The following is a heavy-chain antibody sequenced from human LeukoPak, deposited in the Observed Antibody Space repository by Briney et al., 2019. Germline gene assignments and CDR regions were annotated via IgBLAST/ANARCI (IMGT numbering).Heavy chain of an antibody. CDR3: ARDYYGSGSYYYLNWFDP. CDR1: GFTFSSYW. Sequence: GGSLRLSCAASGFTFSSYWMSWVRQAPGKGLEWVANIKQDGSEKYYVDSVKGRFTISRDNAKNSLYLQMNSLRAEDTAVYYCARDYYGSGSYYYLNWFDPWGQGTLVTVSS. V-gene: IGHV3-7*03. D-gene: IGHD3-10*01. J-gene: IGHJ5*02. CDR2: IKQDGSEK.